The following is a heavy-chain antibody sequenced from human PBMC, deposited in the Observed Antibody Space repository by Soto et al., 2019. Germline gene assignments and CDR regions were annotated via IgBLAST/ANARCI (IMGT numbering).Heavy chain of an antibody. CDR3: AMDYFDSSDYTTNWFDP. D-gene: IGHD3-22*01. Sequence: PSETLSLTCSVSGDSISNSRFYWAWIRQPPGEGLEWIGSIYHTGNAYYNPSLKSRVTIFVDTSKNQFSLKLTSVTAADTALYHCAMDYFDSSDYTTNWFDPWGQGTLVTVSS. CDR2: IYHTGNA. V-gene: IGHV4-39*01. J-gene: IGHJ5*02. CDR1: GDSISNSRFY.